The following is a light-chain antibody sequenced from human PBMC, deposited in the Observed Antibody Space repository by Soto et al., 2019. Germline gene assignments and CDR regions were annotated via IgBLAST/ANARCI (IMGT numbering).Light chain of an antibody. Sequence: NFMLTQPHSVSESPGKTVTISCTRSSGSIADNYVQWYQQRPGSSPTTVIYEDNQRPSRVPDRFSGSIDSSSNSASLTISGLKTEGEADYYCQSYDASNFGVFCGGTKVTVL. CDR2: EDN. CDR1: SGSIADNY. CDR3: QSYDASNFGV. J-gene: IGLJ3*02. V-gene: IGLV6-57*01.